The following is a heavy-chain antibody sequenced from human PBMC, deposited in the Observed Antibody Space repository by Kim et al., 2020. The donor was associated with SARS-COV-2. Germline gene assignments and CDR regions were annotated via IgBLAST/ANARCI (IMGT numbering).Heavy chain of an antibody. Sequence: GGSLRLSCAASGFTFSDYYMSWIRQAPGKGLEWVSYISSSSSYTNYADSVKGRFTISRDNAKNSLYLQMNSLRAEDTAVYYCARVKYDILTGYYFDYWGQGTLVTVSS. CDR2: ISSSSSYT. CDR3: ARVKYDILTGYYFDY. CDR1: GFTFSDYY. D-gene: IGHD3-9*01. V-gene: IGHV3-11*06. J-gene: IGHJ4*02.